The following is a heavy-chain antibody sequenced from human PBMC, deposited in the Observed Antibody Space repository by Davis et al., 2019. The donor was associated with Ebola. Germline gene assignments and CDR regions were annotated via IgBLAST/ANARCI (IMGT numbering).Heavy chain of an antibody. D-gene: IGHD6-19*01. Sequence: GESLKISCKVSGYSFSKYWIGWVRQMPGKGLEWMGVIYPGDSDTRYSPSFQGQVIISADKSTNTAYLQWSRLKASDTAIYYCARQGDSSGWHGEGHALDIWGQGTMVTVTS. CDR3: ARQGDSSGWHGEGHALDI. CDR2: IYPGDSDT. J-gene: IGHJ3*02. V-gene: IGHV5-51*01. CDR1: GYSFSKYW.